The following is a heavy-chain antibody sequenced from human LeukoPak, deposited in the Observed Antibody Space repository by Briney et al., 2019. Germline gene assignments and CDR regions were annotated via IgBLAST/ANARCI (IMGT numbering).Heavy chain of an antibody. CDR2: IYYSGST. V-gene: IGHV4-39*07. CDR1: GGSISSSSYY. Sequence: PSETLSLTCTVSGGSISSSSYYWGWIRQPPGKGLEWIGSIYYSGSTYYNPSLKSRVTISVDTSKNQFSLKLSSVTAADTAVYYCARDPSGEQWLVRGYFQHWGQGTLVTVSS. CDR3: ARDPSGEQWLVRGYFQH. J-gene: IGHJ1*01. D-gene: IGHD6-19*01.